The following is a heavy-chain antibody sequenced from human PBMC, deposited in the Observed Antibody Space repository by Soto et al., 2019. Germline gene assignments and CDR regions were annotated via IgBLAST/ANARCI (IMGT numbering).Heavy chain of an antibody. CDR1: GYTFTSYG. V-gene: IGHV1-18*01. D-gene: IGHD3-3*01. Sequence: ASVKVSCKASGYTFTSYGISWVRQAPGQGLEWMGWISAYNGNTNYAQKLQGRVTMTTDTSTSTAYMELRSLRSDDTAVYYCAKIGVVIPHYYYGMDVWGQGTTVTVSS. J-gene: IGHJ6*02. CDR2: ISAYNGNT. CDR3: AKIGVVIPHYYYGMDV.